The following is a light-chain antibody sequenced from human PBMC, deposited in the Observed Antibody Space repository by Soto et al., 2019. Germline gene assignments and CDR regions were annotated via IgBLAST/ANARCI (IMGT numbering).Light chain of an antibody. V-gene: IGLV2-14*01. J-gene: IGLJ1*01. CDR1: SSDVGGYNY. Sequence: QSALTQPASVSGSPGQSITISCTGTSSDVGGYNYVSWYQQHPGKAPKLMIYEVSNRPSGVSNRFSGSKSGDTASLTTSGLQAEDEADYYCSSYTSSSTRVFGTGTKVTAL. CDR3: SSYTSSSTRV. CDR2: EVS.